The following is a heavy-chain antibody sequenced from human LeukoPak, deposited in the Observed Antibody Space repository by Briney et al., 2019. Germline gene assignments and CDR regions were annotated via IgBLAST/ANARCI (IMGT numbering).Heavy chain of an antibody. V-gene: IGHV3-74*01. CDR1: GFTFSNYW. CDR2: IYVDGRTT. Sequence: GGSLRLSCVASGFTFSNYWMHWVRQPPGKGLVWVSRIYVDGRTTNYADSVKGRFTISRDNAKNTVYLGMNSLSVEDTATYYCIRDFRSADLWGQGTLVTVTS. J-gene: IGHJ5*02. CDR3: IRDFRSADL.